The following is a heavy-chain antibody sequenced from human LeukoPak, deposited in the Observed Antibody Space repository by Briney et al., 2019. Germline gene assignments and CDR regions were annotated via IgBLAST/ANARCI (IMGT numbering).Heavy chain of an antibody. V-gene: IGHV3-74*01. CDR1: GFTFSNYW. CDR2: IYVDGRTT. Sequence: GGSLRLSCVASGFTFSNYWMHWVRQPPGKGLVWVSRIYVDGRTTNYADSVKGRFTISRDNAKNTVYLGMNSLSVEDTATYYCIRDFRSADLWGQGTLVTVTS. J-gene: IGHJ5*02. CDR3: IRDFRSADL.